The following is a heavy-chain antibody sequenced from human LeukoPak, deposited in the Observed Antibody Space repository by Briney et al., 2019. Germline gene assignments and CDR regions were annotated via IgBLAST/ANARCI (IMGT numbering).Heavy chain of an antibody. Sequence: PSETLSLTCAVYGGSFSGYYWSWIRQPPGKGLEWIGEINHSGSTNYNPSLKSRVTISVDTSKNQFSLKLSSVTAADTAVYYCARLAVAGTRGFYYYSYGMDVWGQGTTVTVSS. CDR2: INHSGST. CDR3: ARLAVAGTRGFYYYSYGMDV. CDR1: GGSFSGYY. D-gene: IGHD6-19*01. J-gene: IGHJ6*02. V-gene: IGHV4-34*01.